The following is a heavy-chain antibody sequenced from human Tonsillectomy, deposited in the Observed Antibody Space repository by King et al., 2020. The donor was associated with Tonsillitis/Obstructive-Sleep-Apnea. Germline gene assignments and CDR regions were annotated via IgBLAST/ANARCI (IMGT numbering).Heavy chain of an antibody. CDR2: INAYSGDT. V-gene: IGHV1-18*01. D-gene: IGHD5-18*01. CDR1: GYTFTSYG. J-gene: IGHJ4*02. CDR3: AEEKGYRYGYQFDH. Sequence: HVQLVESGPEVKKPGASVKVSCKASGYTFTSYGISWVRQAPGQGLEWMGWINAYSGDTNYAQRLQGKVTMTTDTSTSTAYMELRSLRSGDTVVYYCAEEKGYRYGYQFDHWGQGTLVTVSS.